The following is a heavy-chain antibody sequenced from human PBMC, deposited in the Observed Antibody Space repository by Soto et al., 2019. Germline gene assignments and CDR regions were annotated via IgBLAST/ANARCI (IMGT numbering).Heavy chain of an antibody. D-gene: IGHD2-8*01. Sequence: GSLGLSCTASGFLFTDYYMSWIRQPPGKGLEWLAYIDGSSDYTNSADSVKGRFTISRDNAKNSVFLQMNNLRADDTAVYYCARDLRFLSTNYFDFWGRGTLVTVSS. CDR1: GFLFTDYY. J-gene: IGHJ4*02. CDR2: IDGSSDYT. V-gene: IGHV3-11*06. CDR3: ARDLRFLSTNYFDF.